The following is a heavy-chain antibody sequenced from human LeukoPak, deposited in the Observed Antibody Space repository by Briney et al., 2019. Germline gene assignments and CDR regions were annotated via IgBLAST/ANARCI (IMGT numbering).Heavy chain of an antibody. V-gene: IGHV3-23*01. Sequence: GGSLRLSCAASGFTFSSYAMSWVRKAPGKGLKWVSAISGSGGSTYYADSVKGRFTISRDNSKNTLYLQMNSLRAEDTAVYYCAKGHDSSGYYWDYFDYWGQGTLVTVSS. J-gene: IGHJ4*02. CDR1: GFTFSSYA. D-gene: IGHD3-22*01. CDR3: AKGHDSSGYYWDYFDY. CDR2: ISGSGGST.